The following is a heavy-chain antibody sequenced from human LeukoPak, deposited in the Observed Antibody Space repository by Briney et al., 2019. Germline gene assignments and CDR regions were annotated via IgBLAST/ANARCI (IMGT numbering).Heavy chain of an antibody. D-gene: IGHD6-13*01. CDR1: GFTFSSYS. J-gene: IGHJ4*02. CDR2: ISSSSSYI. Sequence: PGGSLRLSCAASGFTFSSYSMNWVRKAPGKGLEWVSSISSSSSYIYYADSVKGRFTISRDNAKNSLYLQMNSLRAEDTAVYYCARDLGSSSWYADYWGQGTLVTVSS. CDR3: ARDLGSSSWYADY. V-gene: IGHV3-21*01.